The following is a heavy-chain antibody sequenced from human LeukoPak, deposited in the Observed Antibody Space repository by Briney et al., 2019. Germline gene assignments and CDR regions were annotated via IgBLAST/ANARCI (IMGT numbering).Heavy chain of an antibody. CDR3: ARWIASTSHFDP. Sequence: SETLSLTCSGYTCSISTYYWSWIRQPPGKGLEWIGYIYYSGSTYYNPSLKSRVTISVDTSKNQFSLRVTSVTAADTALYYCARWIASTSHFDPWGQGALVTVSS. V-gene: IGHV4-59*01. CDR2: IYYSGST. D-gene: IGHD2-2*03. CDR1: TCSISTYY. J-gene: IGHJ5*02.